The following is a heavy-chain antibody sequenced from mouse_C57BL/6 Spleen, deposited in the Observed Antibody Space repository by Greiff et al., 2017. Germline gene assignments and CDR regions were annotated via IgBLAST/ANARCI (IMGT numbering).Heavy chain of an antibody. Sequence: EVQLVESGGGLVQPGGSMKLSCVASGFTFSNYWMNWVRQSPEKGLEWVAQIRLKSDNYATHYAESVKGRFTISRDDSKSSVYLQMNNLRAEDTGSYYCTTIYYYGSSGGYFDVWGTGTTVTVSS. CDR2: IRLKSDNYAT. CDR3: TTIYYYGSSGGYFDV. V-gene: IGHV6-3*01. D-gene: IGHD1-1*01. J-gene: IGHJ1*03. CDR1: GFTFSNYW.